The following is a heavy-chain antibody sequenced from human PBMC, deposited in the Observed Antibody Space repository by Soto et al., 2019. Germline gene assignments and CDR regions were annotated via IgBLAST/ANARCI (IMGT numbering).Heavy chain of an antibody. CDR3: AQAAPRYDIVTDYYVH. CDR2: VTWDGSGS. CDR1: GFTFDDYP. D-gene: IGHD3-9*01. Sequence: EVRLEESGGDVVQSGGSLRLSCAASGFTFDDYPMHWVRQPPGKGLEWVSLVTWDGSGSYYADSVKGRFTSSRDNSKNFLYLQMTSLRPEDTGLYYCAQAAPRYDIVTDYYVHWGQGTLVTVSS. J-gene: IGHJ4*02. V-gene: IGHV3-43*01.